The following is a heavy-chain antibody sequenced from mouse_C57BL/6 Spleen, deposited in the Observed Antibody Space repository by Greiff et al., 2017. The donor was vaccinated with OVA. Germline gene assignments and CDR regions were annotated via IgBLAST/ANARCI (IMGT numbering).Heavy chain of an antibody. CDR2: INPSNGGT. Sequence: VKLQQPGTDLVKPGASVKLSCKASGYTFTSYWMHWVKQRPGQGLEWIGNINPSNGGTNYNEKFKSKATLTVDKPSSTAYMHVGSMTSEDSAVYYCASYGNLACWGQGTLVTVSA. D-gene: IGHD2-1*01. CDR3: ASYGNLAC. V-gene: IGHV1-53*01. CDR1: GYTFTSYW. J-gene: IGHJ3*01.